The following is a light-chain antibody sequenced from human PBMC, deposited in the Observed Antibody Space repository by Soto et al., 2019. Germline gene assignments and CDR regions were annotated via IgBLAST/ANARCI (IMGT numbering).Light chain of an antibody. Sequence: EIVLTQSPGTLSLSPGERATLSCRASQSVSSNLAWYQQKPGQAPRLLIYGASNRATGIPDRFSGSGSGTDFTLTISRLEPEDFAVYYCQQYGNSPITFGQGTRLEIK. J-gene: IGKJ5*01. CDR1: QSVSSN. CDR3: QQYGNSPIT. V-gene: IGKV3-20*01. CDR2: GAS.